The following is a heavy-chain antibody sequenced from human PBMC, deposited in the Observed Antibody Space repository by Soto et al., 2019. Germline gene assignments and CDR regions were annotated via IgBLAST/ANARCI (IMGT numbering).Heavy chain of an antibody. CDR2: IIPIFGSA. CDR3: ATTRHYFLDY. Sequence: QVQLVQSGAEVKKPGSSVKVSCKASGGTFRTYAITWVRQAPGQGLEGLGGIIPIFGSAKYAQKFQDRVTLTADESTSTAYMELSSMRSEDTAGYYCATTRHYFLDYWGQGTLVTVSS. J-gene: IGHJ4*02. D-gene: IGHD1-26*01. CDR1: GGTFRTYA. V-gene: IGHV1-69*01.